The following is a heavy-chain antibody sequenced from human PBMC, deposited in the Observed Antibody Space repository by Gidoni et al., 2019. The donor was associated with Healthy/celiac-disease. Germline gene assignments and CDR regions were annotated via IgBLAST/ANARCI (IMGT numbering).Heavy chain of an antibody. J-gene: IGHJ6*02. D-gene: IGHD6-6*01. V-gene: IGHV3-9*01. Sequence: EVQLVESGGGLVQPGRSLRLSCAASGCTFDDYAMHWVRQAPGKGLEWVSGISWNSGSIGYADSVKGRFTISRDNAKNSLYLQMNSLRAEDTALYYCAKALPWGSSLFHGGMDVWGQGTTVTVSS. CDR2: ISWNSGSI. CDR3: AKALPWGSSLFHGGMDV. CDR1: GCTFDDYA.